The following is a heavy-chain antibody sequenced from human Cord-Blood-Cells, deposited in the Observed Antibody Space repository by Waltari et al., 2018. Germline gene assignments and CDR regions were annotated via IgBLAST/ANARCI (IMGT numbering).Heavy chain of an antibody. CDR2: IYYSGST. V-gene: IGHV4-30-4*01. J-gene: IGHJ4*02. D-gene: IGHD3-3*01. CDR3: ARRDSGYYNPYYFDY. CDR1: GGSISSGDYY. Sequence: QVQLQESGPGLVKPSQTLSLTCPVSGGSISSGDYYWSWIRQPPGKGLEWIGYIYYSGSTYYNPSLKSRVTISVDTSKNQFSLKLSSVTAADTAVYYCARRDSGYYNPYYFDYWGQGTLVTVSS.